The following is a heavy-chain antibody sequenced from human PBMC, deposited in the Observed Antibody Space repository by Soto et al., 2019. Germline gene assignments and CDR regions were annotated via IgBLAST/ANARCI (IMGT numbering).Heavy chain of an antibody. V-gene: IGHV1-46*01. D-gene: IGHD2-15*01. Sequence: QVQLVQSGAEVKKPGASVKVSCKASGYTFTSYYMHWVRQAPGQGLEWMGIINPSGGSTSYAQKFQGRVTMTRDTSTSTVYMELSSLSSEDTAVYYCATGPSDIVVVVAEAFDYWGQGTLVTVSS. CDR2: INPSGGST. J-gene: IGHJ4*02. CDR3: ATGPSDIVVVVAEAFDY. CDR1: GYTFTSYY.